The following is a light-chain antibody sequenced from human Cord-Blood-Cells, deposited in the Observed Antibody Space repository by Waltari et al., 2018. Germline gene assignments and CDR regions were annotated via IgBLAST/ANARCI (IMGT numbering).Light chain of an antibody. Sequence: DIVMTQSQESQDVLMGERATINCKSSQSVLYSSNNKKYLAWYQQKPGQPPKLLMYCASTRESGVPDRFSGSGSLTDFTLTISSLQAEDVAVYYFQQYYSTPLTFGGGTKLEIK. CDR2: CAS. CDR3: QQYYSTPLT. J-gene: IGKJ4*01. V-gene: IGKV4-1*01. CDR1: QSVLYSSNNKKY.